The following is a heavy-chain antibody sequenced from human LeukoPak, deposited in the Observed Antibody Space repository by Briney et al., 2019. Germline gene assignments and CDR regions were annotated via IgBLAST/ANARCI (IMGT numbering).Heavy chain of an antibody. CDR3: AKTSLFRYYFDY. D-gene: IGHD3-10*02. V-gene: IGHV3-30*18. CDR2: ISYDGSTK. J-gene: IGHJ4*02. CDR1: GFTFSSYG. Sequence: PGRSLSLSCAASGFTFSSYGMHWVRQAPGKGLEWVAVISYDGSTKYYADSVKGRFTISRDNSKNTLYLQMNSLRAEDTAVYYCAKTSLFRYYFDYWGQGTLVTVSS.